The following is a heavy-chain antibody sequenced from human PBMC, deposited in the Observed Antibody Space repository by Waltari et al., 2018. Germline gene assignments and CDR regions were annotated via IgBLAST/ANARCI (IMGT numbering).Heavy chain of an antibody. V-gene: IGHV3-9*01. J-gene: IGHJ4*02. CDR1: GFTFDAYA. CDR3: AKDVNDYGWGSPIDH. CDR2: INWNSASI. Sequence: EVELVESGGGLVQPGRSLKLSCVASGFTFDAYAMHWVRQAPGKGLGWVSVINWNSASIGYADSVKGRFTISRDNAKNSLYLQLNSLRPEDTALYYCAKDVNDYGWGSPIDHWGQGTMVTVSS. D-gene: IGHD3-16*01.